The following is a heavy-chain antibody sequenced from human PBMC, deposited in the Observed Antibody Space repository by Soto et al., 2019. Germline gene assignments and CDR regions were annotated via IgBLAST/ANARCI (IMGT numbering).Heavy chain of an antibody. Sequence: GGSLRLSCAASGFTFSSYAVHWVRQPTGKGLEWVSVIGSAGDTYYPGSVKGRFTISRENAKNSLYLQMNSLRAEDTAVYYCARDSVVVPAAMLQNHDAFDIWGQGTMVTVPS. CDR1: GFTFSSYA. J-gene: IGHJ3*02. CDR3: ARDSVVVPAAMLQNHDAFDI. CDR2: IGSAGDT. D-gene: IGHD2-2*01. V-gene: IGHV3-13*01.